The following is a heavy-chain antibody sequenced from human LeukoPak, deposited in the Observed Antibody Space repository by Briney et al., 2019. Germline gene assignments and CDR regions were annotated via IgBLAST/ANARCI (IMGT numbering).Heavy chain of an antibody. Sequence: GASVKVSCKASGYTFTSYDINWVRQATGQGLEWMGWMNPNSGNTGYAQKFQGRVTMTRNTSISTAYMELSSLRSEDTAVYYCARGLEYSSSWYFWKLDYWGQGTLVTVSS. CDR3: ARGLEYSSSWYFWKLDY. CDR1: GYTFTSYD. J-gene: IGHJ4*02. V-gene: IGHV1-8*01. D-gene: IGHD6-13*01. CDR2: MNPNSGNT.